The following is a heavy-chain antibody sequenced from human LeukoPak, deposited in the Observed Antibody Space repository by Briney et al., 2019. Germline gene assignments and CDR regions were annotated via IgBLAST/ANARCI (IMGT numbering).Heavy chain of an antibody. CDR2: IKQDGIEK. CDR3: AREAMVRGVPDAFDI. Sequence: GGSLRLSCAGSGSTFSSYWMDWVRQAPGKGLEWVANIKQDGIEKYFVDSVKGRFAISRDNAKNSLYLQMNSLRAEDTAVYYCAREAMVRGVPDAFDIWGQGTMVTVSS. V-gene: IGHV3-7*01. D-gene: IGHD3-10*01. CDR1: GSTFSSYW. J-gene: IGHJ3*02.